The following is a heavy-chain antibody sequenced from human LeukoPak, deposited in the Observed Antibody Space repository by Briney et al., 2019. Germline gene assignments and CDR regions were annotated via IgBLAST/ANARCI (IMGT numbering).Heavy chain of an antibody. D-gene: IGHD3-10*01. V-gene: IGHV3-48*04. CDR2: ISSSSSTI. J-gene: IGHJ4*02. CDR1: GFTFSSYT. CDR3: ARDEWYYGSGSSFAFHY. Sequence: GGSLRLSCAASGFTFSSYTMNWVRQAPGKGLECVSYISSSSSTIYYADSVKGRFTISRDSAKNSLYLQMNSLRAEDTAVYFCARDEWYYGSGSSFAFHYWGQGTLVTVSS.